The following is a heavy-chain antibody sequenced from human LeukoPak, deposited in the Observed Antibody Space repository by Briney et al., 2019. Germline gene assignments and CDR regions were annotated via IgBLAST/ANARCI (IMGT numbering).Heavy chain of an antibody. CDR1: GFTFSSYG. V-gene: IGHV3-30*03. CDR3: ARDKLVKPLGLFDY. Sequence: GGSLRLSCAASGFTFSSYGMHWVRQAPGKGLEWVAVISYDGSNKYYADSVKGRFTISRDNSKNTLYLQMNSLRAEDTAVYYCARDKLVKPLGLFDYWGQGTLVTVSS. CDR2: ISYDGSNK. J-gene: IGHJ4*02. D-gene: IGHD6-13*01.